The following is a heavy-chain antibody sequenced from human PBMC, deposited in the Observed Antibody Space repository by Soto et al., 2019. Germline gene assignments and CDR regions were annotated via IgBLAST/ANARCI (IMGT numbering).Heavy chain of an antibody. Sequence: QVQLVQSGAEVKKPGSSVKVSCKASGGTFSSYTISWVRQAPGQGLEWMGRIIPILGIANYAQKFQGRVTISADKSTSTADMELSSRRSEDTAVYYCAREGGGRTARSYWYFDLWGRGTLVTVSS. J-gene: IGHJ2*01. CDR3: AREGGGRTARSYWYFDL. CDR2: IIPILGIA. D-gene: IGHD3-16*01. CDR1: GGTFSSYT. V-gene: IGHV1-69*08.